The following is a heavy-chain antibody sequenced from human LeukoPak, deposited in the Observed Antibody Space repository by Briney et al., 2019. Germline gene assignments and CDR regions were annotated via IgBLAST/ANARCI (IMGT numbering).Heavy chain of an antibody. CDR1: GHTFTSYG. J-gene: IGHJ4*02. D-gene: IGHD4-23*01. Sequence: GASVKVSCKASGHTFTSYGITWVRQAPGQGLEWMGWISSYNGDTKYAQKVQGRVTVTTDTSTGTAYMELRSLSLDDTAVYYCARGDYGGGFDYWGQGTLVTVSS. V-gene: IGHV1-18*01. CDR3: ARGDYGGGFDY. CDR2: ISSYNGDT.